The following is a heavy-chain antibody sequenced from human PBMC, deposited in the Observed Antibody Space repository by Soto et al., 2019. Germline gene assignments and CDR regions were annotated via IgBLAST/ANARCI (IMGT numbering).Heavy chain of an antibody. J-gene: IGHJ4*02. Sequence: GGSLRLSCAASGFTFDDYGMSWVRQAPGKGLEWVSGINWNGGSTGYADYAAPVKDRFTISRDDSQNMVYLQMDSLKTEDTAEYYCTTDEADNGNDGDFDYWGQGTLVTVSS. CDR2: INWNGGST. D-gene: IGHD1-1*01. V-gene: IGHV3-20*04. CDR1: GFTFDDYG. CDR3: TTDEADNGNDGDFDY.